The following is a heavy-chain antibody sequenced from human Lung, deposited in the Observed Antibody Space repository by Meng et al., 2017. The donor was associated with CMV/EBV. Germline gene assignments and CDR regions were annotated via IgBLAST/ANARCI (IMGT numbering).Heavy chain of an antibody. CDR3: ARDRYQHYYLHS. CDR2: INPSGGNT. J-gene: IGHJ4*02. D-gene: IGHD3-10*02. CDR1: GYTLTSYY. Sequence: SVTVSCKASGYTLTSYYMHWVRQAPGQGLEWMGKINPSGGNTTYAQKFQGIVTLTRDTSKGTVYTELDSLRSEATGVYYCARDRYQHYYLHSWGQGTLVTVSS. V-gene: IGHV1-46*01.